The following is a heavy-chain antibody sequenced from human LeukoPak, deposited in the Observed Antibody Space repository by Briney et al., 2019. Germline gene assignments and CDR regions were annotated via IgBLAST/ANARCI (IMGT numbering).Heavy chain of an antibody. D-gene: IGHD6-6*01. J-gene: IGHJ4*02. CDR3: AKGGVYSSSFPHRFDY. CDR2: IKQDGSEK. V-gene: IGHV3-7*03. Sequence: PGGSLRLSCAASGFTFSSYWMSWVRQAPGKGLEWVANIKQDGSEKYYVDSVKGRFTISRDNSKNTLYLQMNSLRAEDTAVYYCAKGGVYSSSFPHRFDYWGQGTLVTVSS. CDR1: GFTFSSYW.